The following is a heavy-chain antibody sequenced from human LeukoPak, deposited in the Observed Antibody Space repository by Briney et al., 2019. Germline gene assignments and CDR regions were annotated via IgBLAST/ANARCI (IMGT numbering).Heavy chain of an antibody. CDR3: AVIVGATLGY. D-gene: IGHD1-26*01. CDR2: IKQDGSEK. J-gene: IGHJ4*02. CDR1: GLTFSSYW. Sequence: PGGSLRLSCAASGLTFSSYWMSWVRQAPGKGLEWVANIKQDGSEKYYVDSVKGRFTISRDNAKNSLYLQMNSLRAEDTAVYYCAVIVGATLGYWGQGTLVTVSS. V-gene: IGHV3-7*01.